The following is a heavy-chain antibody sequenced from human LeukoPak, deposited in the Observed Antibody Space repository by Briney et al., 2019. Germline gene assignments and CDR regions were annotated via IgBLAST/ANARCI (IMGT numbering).Heavy chain of an antibody. V-gene: IGHV1-2*02. CDR1: GSTFTDYF. Sequence: ASVKVSCKASGSTFTDYFIHWVRQAPGQGLEWMGWIGPKRGDTSYSQKFQGRVTVTRDTSISTAYMELSRLRFDDTAVYYCGINRLGKALDIWGQGTMVTVSS. J-gene: IGHJ3*02. D-gene: IGHD7-27*01. CDR3: GINRLGKALDI. CDR2: IGPKRGDT.